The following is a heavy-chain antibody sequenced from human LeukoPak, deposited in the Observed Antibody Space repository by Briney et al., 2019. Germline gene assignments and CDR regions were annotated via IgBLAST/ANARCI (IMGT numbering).Heavy chain of an antibody. Sequence: SVKVSCKASGGTFSSYAISWVRQAPGQGLEWMGRIIPILGIANYAQKFQGRVTITADKSTSTAYMELSSLRSEDTAVYYCARSGYYDSSGYYLFDYWGQGTLVTVSS. CDR3: ARSGYYDSSGYYLFDY. V-gene: IGHV1-69*04. J-gene: IGHJ4*02. CDR1: GGTFSSYA. CDR2: IIPILGIA. D-gene: IGHD3-22*01.